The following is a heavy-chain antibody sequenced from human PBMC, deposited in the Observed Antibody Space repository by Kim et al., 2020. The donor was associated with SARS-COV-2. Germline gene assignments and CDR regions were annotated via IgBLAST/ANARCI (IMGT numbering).Heavy chain of an antibody. V-gene: IGHV3-48*03. D-gene: IGHD3-9*01. CDR3: ARGKGYDILTGYRDAFDI. CDR2: ISSSGSTI. CDR1: GFTFSSYE. J-gene: IGHJ3*02. Sequence: GGSLRLSCAASGFTFSSYEMNWVRQAPGKGLEWVSYISSSGSTIYYADSVKGRFTISRDNAKNSLYLQMNSLRAEDTAVYYCARGKGYDILTGYRDAFDIWGQGTMVTVSS.